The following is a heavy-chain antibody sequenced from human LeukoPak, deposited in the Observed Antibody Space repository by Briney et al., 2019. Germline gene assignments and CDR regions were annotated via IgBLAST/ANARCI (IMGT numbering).Heavy chain of an antibody. CDR2: ISYDGSNE. Sequence: GGFLRLSCAASGFTFSNYDIHWVRQAPGKGLECVALISYDGSNEYYADSVKGRFTISRDNSKNTLYLQMNSLRAEDTAVYYCAKEGYYDFWSGYPTHFDYWGQGTLVTVSS. V-gene: IGHV3-30-3*01. CDR1: GFTFSNYD. D-gene: IGHD3-3*01. J-gene: IGHJ4*02. CDR3: AKEGYYDFWSGYPTHFDY.